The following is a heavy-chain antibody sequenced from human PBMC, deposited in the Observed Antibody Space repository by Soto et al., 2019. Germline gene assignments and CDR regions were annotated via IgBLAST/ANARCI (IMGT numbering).Heavy chain of an antibody. V-gene: IGHV1-18*01. CDR3: AREGYYSGSGSYSPPRYYGMDV. Sequence: ASVKVSCKASGYTFISYGISWVRQAPGQGLEWMGWISAYNDYTNYARKLQGRVTMTTDTSTRIAYLELGSLRSDDTAVYYCAREGYYSGSGSYSPPRYYGMDVWGQGTTVTVSS. J-gene: IGHJ6*02. CDR1: GYTFISYG. D-gene: IGHD3-10*01. CDR2: ISAYNDYT.